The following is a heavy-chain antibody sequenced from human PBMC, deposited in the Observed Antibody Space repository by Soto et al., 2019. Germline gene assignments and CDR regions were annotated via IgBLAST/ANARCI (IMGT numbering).Heavy chain of an antibody. V-gene: IGHV3-23*01. CDR3: AKKVNSGPGSQYFDY. CDR2: FRTGGDDGTT. D-gene: IGHD3-10*01. Sequence: GGSLRLSSAASGFTFSSYSMSWVRQAPGKGLEWVSGFRTGGDDGTTYYADSVKGRFTISRDNSKNTLFLQMNSLRVEDTAIYYCAKKVNSGPGSQYFDYWGQGTLVTVSS. CDR1: GFTFSSYS. J-gene: IGHJ4*02.